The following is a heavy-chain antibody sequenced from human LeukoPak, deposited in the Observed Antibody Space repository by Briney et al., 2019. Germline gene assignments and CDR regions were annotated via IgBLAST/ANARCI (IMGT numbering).Heavy chain of an antibody. J-gene: IGHJ4*02. D-gene: IGHD6-19*01. CDR2: IYYTGST. CDR1: GGSITNYY. CDR3: ASVKAGVFDY. Sequence: SETLSLTCTVSGGSITNYYWTWIRQPPGKGLEWVGHIYYTGSTNYNPSLKSRVSISVDTSKNQFSLKLSSVTAADTAVYYCASVKAGVFDYWGQGTLVTVSS. V-gene: IGHV4-59*01.